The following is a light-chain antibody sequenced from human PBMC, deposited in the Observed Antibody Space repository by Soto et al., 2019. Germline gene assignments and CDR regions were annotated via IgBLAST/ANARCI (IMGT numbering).Light chain of an antibody. CDR3: QQYNNWPPIT. Sequence: EIVMTLSPATLSVTPGERGTLSCRASQSVNSDLAWYQQKPGQAPRLLIYGAPTRATGIPARFSGSGSGTEFTLTISGLQSEDFAVYYCQQYNNWPPITFGGGTKVDIK. V-gene: IGKV3-15*01. J-gene: IGKJ4*01. CDR2: GAP. CDR1: QSVNSD.